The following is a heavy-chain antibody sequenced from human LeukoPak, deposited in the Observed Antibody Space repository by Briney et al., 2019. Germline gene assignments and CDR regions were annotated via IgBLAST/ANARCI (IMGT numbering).Heavy chain of an antibody. Sequence: SETLSLTCAVYGGSFSGYYWSWIRQPPGKGLERIGEINHSGSTNYNPSLKSRVTISVDTSKNQFSLKLSSVTAADTAVYYCARGLPRYSSSWYVDYWGQGTLVTVSS. V-gene: IGHV4-34*01. CDR1: GGSFSGYY. CDR2: INHSGST. CDR3: ARGLPRYSSSWYVDY. J-gene: IGHJ4*02. D-gene: IGHD6-13*01.